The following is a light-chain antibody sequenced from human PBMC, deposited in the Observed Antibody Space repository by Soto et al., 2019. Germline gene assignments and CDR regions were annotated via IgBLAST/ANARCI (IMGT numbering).Light chain of an antibody. V-gene: IGKV3-15*01. CDR3: KQYSNWPT. CDR1: QSVSRN. CDR2: GAS. J-gene: IGKJ5*01. Sequence: DIVMTQSPDSLSVSPGGGGTLSCRASQSVSRNLAWYQQRPGQAPRLLISGASTRATGIAARFSGSGAGTEFTLTITSLQSEDSAIYFCKQYSNWPTFGQGTRLEIK.